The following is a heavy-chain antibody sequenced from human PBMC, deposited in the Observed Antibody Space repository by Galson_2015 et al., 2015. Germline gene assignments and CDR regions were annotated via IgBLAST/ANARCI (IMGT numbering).Heavy chain of an antibody. CDR1: GYTFTSYA. V-gene: IGHV1-3*01. CDR3: AREERSGYDWDWYFDL. J-gene: IGHJ2*01. D-gene: IGHD5-12*01. CDR2: ISAGNGNT. Sequence: SVKVSCKASGYTFTSYAMHWVRQAPGQRLEWMGWISAGNGNTKYSQKFQGRVTITRNTSASTAYMELSSLRSEDMAVYYCAREERSGYDWDWYFDLWGRGTLVTVSS.